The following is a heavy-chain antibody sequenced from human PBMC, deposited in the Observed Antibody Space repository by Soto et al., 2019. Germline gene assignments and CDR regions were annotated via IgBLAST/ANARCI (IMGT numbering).Heavy chain of an antibody. V-gene: IGHV3-23*01. Sequence: GGSLRLSCAASGFTFSSYAMSWVRQAPGKGLEWVSAISGSGGSTYYADSVKGRFTISRDNSKNTLYLQMNSLRAEDTAVYYCAKDRPNSGYYEKVAFDIWGQGTMVTVSS. D-gene: IGHD3-22*01. CDR2: ISGSGGST. CDR1: GFTFSSYA. CDR3: AKDRPNSGYYEKVAFDI. J-gene: IGHJ3*02.